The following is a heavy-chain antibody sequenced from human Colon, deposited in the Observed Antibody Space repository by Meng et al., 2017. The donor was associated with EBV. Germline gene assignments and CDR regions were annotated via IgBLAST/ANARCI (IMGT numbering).Heavy chain of an antibody. CDR3: ASFDHIPRRNYFDY. CDR1: GGVQSRVHYY. J-gene: IGHJ4*02. CDR2: IHHSGSA. Sequence: QLPRQGPSPGLVQPSNTLPLTCTGSGGVQSRVHYYWSRIRQPPGKVLEWIGYIHHSGSAYYNPSLKSRVSISVDTSKNQFSLNLNSMTAADTAVYYCASFDHIPRRNYFDYWGQGTLVTVSS. V-gene: IGHV4-30-4*01. D-gene: IGHD2-21*01.